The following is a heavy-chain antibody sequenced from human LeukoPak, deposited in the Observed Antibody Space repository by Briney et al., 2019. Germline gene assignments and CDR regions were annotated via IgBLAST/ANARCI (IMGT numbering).Heavy chain of an antibody. V-gene: IGHV5-51*01. CDR3: ARKYSRSSSLVDY. D-gene: IGHD6-6*01. J-gene: IGHJ4*02. Sequence: GESLKISCKGSGYSFTTYWIGWVRQMPGKGLEWMGIIYPGDSDTRYSPSFQGQVTISVDQSISTAYLQWSSLKASGTAMYYCARKYSRSSSLVDYWGQGTLVTVSS. CDR2: IYPGDSDT. CDR1: GYSFTTYW.